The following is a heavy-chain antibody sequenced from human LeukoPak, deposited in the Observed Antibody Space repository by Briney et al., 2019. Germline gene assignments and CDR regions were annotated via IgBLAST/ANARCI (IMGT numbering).Heavy chain of an antibody. V-gene: IGHV3-30*18. J-gene: IGHJ4*02. Sequence: GGSLRLSCAASGFTFSSYGMHWVRQAPGKGLEWVAVISYDGSNKYYADSVKGRFTISRDNSKNTLYLQMNSLRAEDTAVYYCAKAAWYLVYREDYWGQGTLVTVSS. CDR2: ISYDGSNK. CDR1: GFTFSSYG. D-gene: IGHD6-13*01. CDR3: AKAAWYLVYREDY.